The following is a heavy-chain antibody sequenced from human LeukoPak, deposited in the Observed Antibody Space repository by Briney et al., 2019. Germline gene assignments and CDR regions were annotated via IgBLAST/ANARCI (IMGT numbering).Heavy chain of an antibody. CDR1: GSTFSHYW. Sequence: PGGSLRLSCAASGSTFSHYWMSWVRQAPGRGLEWVANIKPDGSQKDYVDFVKGRFTISRDNAKNSLYLQMDSLRSEDTAVYFCAREDMWAFDIWGQGTMVTVSS. CDR2: IKPDGSQK. D-gene: IGHD2-15*01. CDR3: AREDMWAFDI. V-gene: IGHV3-7*01. J-gene: IGHJ3*02.